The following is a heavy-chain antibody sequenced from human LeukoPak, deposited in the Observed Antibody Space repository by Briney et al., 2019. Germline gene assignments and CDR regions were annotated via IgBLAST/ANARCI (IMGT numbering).Heavy chain of an antibody. Sequence: GGSLRLSCAASGFTFSNAWMTWVRQAPGKGLEWVAVIWYDGSNKYYADSVKGRFTISRVNSKNTLYLQMNSLRAEDTAVYYCARDLIVLPRGLDYWGQGTLVTVSS. CDR1: GFTFSNAW. V-gene: IGHV3-33*08. CDR2: IWYDGSNK. J-gene: IGHJ4*02. CDR3: ARDLIVLPRGLDY. D-gene: IGHD2-8*01.